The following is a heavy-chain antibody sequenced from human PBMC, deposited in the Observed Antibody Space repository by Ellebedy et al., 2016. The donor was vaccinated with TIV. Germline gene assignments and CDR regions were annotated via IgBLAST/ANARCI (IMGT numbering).Heavy chain of an antibody. CDR2: IRYDGSDK. Sequence: GESLKISCAASGFTFHSYGMHWVRQAPGKGPEWVTFIRYDGSDKYYADSVKGRFTVSRDNSKNTLTLQMNSLRLEDTAVYYCAKVLFAFGEFESPFDPWGQGTLVIVSS. J-gene: IGHJ5*02. D-gene: IGHD3-10*01. CDR3: AKVLFAFGEFESPFDP. V-gene: IGHV3-30*02. CDR1: GFTFHSYG.